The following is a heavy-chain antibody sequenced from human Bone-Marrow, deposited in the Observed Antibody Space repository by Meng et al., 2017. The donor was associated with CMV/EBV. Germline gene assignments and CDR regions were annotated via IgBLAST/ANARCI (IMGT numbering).Heavy chain of an antibody. CDR3: ARDKWEMYLDY. CDR1: GFTFSTYS. Sequence: GGSLRLSCAASGFTFSTYSMHWVRQVPGKGLAWVSQIRYDGSTTKYADSVKGRFTISRDNVKNTLHLQMNSLRAEDTAVYYCARDKWEMYLDYWGQGALVTVSS. J-gene: IGHJ4*02. V-gene: IGHV3-74*03. D-gene: IGHD1-26*01. CDR2: IRYDGSTT.